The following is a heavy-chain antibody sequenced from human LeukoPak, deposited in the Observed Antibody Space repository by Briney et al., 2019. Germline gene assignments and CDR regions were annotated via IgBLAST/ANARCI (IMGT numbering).Heavy chain of an antibody. D-gene: IGHD2-2*02. Sequence: ASVKVSCKASGYTFTSYDINWVRQATGQGLEWMGWMNPNSGNTGYAQKFQGRVTMTRNTSISTAYMELSSLRSDDTAVYYCAREGVDCSSTSCYILLPWGQGTLVTVSS. J-gene: IGHJ5*02. CDR1: GYTFTSYD. CDR2: MNPNSGNT. CDR3: AREGVDCSSTSCYILLP. V-gene: IGHV1-8*01.